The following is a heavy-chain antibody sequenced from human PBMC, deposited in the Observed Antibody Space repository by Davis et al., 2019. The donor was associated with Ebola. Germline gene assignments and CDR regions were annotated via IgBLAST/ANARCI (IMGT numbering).Heavy chain of an antibody. J-gene: IGHJ4*02. CDR1: GFTFSDYY. CDR3: ARGAYNDFVVAHYFDS. Sequence: GESLKISCAASGFTFSDYYMSWIRQAPGKGLEWVSYISSSSSYTNYADSVKGRFTISRDNAKNSLYLQMNSLRAEDTAVYYCARGAYNDFVVAHYFDSWGQGTLVTVSS. V-gene: IGHV3-11*05. D-gene: IGHD3-3*01. CDR2: ISSSSSYT.